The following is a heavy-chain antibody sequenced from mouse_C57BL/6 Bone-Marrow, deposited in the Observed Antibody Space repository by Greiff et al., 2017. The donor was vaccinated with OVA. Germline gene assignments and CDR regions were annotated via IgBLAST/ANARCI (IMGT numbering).Heavy chain of an antibody. D-gene: IGHD3-2*02. Sequence: VKLMESGPGLVQPSQSLSITCTVSGFSLTSYGVHWVRQSPGKGLEWLGVIWSGGSTDYNAAFISRLSISKDNSKSQVFFKMNSLQADDTAIYYCAPQTAQATAMDYWGQGTSVTVSS. CDR2: IWSGGST. V-gene: IGHV2-2*01. CDR3: APQTAQATAMDY. J-gene: IGHJ4*01. CDR1: GFSLTSYG.